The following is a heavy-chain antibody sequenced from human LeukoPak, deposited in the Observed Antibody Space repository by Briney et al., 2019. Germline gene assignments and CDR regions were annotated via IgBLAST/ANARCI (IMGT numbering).Heavy chain of an antibody. CDR2: IYISGST. J-gene: IGHJ5*02. Sequence: SETLSLTCTVSGGSISSYYWSWIRQPAGKGLEWIGRIYISGSTNYNPSLKSRVTISVDTSKNQFSLKLSSVTAADTAVYYCARESANWNDNWFDPWGQGTLVTVSS. D-gene: IGHD1-20*01. CDR3: ARESANWNDNWFDP. V-gene: IGHV4-4*07. CDR1: GGSISSYY.